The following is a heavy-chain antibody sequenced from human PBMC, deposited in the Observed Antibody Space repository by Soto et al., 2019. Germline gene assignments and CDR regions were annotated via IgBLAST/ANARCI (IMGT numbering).Heavy chain of an antibody. CDR2: IYYSGSS. CDR1: GGSISSSSYY. CDR3: AAITRAYYMDV. Sequence: QLQLQESGPGLVKPSETLSLTCSVSGGSISSSSYYWGWIRQPPGKGLEWIGSIYYSGSSYYNPSLKGRVILPVDTSENKFSLRLSSVTAADTAVYYCAAITRAYYMDVWGKGTRVTV. V-gene: IGHV4-39*01. D-gene: IGHD3-10*01. J-gene: IGHJ6*03.